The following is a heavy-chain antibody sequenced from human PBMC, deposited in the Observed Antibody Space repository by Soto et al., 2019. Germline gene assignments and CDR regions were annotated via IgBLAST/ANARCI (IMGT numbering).Heavy chain of an antibody. CDR1: GFTFSSYS. D-gene: IGHD3-16*01. Sequence: EVQLVESGGGLVKPGGSLRLSCAASGFTFSSYSMNWVRQAPGKGLEWVSSISSSSSYIYYADSVKGRFNISRDKAKNSLYLKINSLRAEDTAVYYCARDTFYYYYYMDVWGKGTTVKVSS. CDR3: ARDTFYYYYYMDV. V-gene: IGHV3-21*01. CDR2: ISSSSSYI. J-gene: IGHJ6*03.